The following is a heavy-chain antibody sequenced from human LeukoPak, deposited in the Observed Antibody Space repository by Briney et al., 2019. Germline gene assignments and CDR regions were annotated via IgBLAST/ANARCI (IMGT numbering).Heavy chain of an antibody. Sequence: GGSLRLSRAASGFTFSSFAMSGVRPAPGEGGEWVSAISGSGGSTYYADSVKGRFTISRDNSKNTLYLQMNSLRAEDTAVYYCATEPSYYGSGNDYWGQGTLVTVSS. J-gene: IGHJ4*02. V-gene: IGHV3-23*01. D-gene: IGHD3-10*01. CDR3: ATEPSYYGSGNDY. CDR1: GFTFSSFA. CDR2: ISGSGGST.